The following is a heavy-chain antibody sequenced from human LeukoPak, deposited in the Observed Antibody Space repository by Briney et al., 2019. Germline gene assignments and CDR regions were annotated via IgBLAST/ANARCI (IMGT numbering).Heavy chain of an antibody. J-gene: IGHJ4*02. CDR1: GGSISSYY. V-gene: IGHV4-59*01. CDR2: IYYSGST. Sequence: SETLSLTCTVSGGSISSYYWSWIRQPPGKGLEWIGYIYYSGSTNYNPSLKSRVTISVDTSKNQFSLKLSSVTAADTAVYYCARAPYDFWSGYQHNPFDYWGQGTLVTVSS. D-gene: IGHD3-3*01. CDR3: ARAPYDFWSGYQHNPFDY.